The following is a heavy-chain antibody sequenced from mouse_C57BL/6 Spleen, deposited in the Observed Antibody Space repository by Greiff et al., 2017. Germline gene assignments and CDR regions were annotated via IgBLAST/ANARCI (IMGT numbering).Heavy chain of an antibody. CDR1: GFTFTDYY. Sequence: EVQRVESGGGLVKPGGSLSLSCAASGFTFTDYYMSWVRQTPGKALEWLGFIRNKANGYTTEYSASVKGRFTISRDNSQSILYLQMNALRAEARATYYCARYGLLRAMDYWGQGTSVTVSS. V-gene: IGHV7-3*01. J-gene: IGHJ4*01. D-gene: IGHD2-3*01. CDR2: IRNKANGYTT. CDR3: ARYGLLRAMDY.